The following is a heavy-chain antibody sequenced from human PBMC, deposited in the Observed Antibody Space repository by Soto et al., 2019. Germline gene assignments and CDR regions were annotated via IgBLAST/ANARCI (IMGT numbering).Heavy chain of an antibody. CDR2: ISYDGSNK. V-gene: IGHV3-30*18. J-gene: IGHJ6*03. Sequence: GGSLRLSCAASGFTFSSYGMHWVRQAPGKGLEWVAVISYDGSNKYYADSVEGRFTISRDNSKNTLYLQMNSLRAEDTAVYYCAKDNDIRGGGYDSRYYYYYMDVWGKGTTVTVSS. D-gene: IGHD5-12*01. CDR1: GFTFSSYG. CDR3: AKDNDIRGGGYDSRYYYYYMDV.